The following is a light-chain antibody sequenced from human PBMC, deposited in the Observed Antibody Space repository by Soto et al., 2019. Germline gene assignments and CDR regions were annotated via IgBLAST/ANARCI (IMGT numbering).Light chain of an antibody. CDR2: AAS. V-gene: IGKV1-39*01. CDR3: QQSYSTPYT. Sequence: DIQMTQSPSSLSASVGDRVTITCRASQSISSYLNWYQQKPGKAPKLLIYAASSLQSGVPSRFSGSGSGTDFTVTISSMQSEDFTTYYCQQSYSTPYTFGQGTKLEIK. J-gene: IGKJ2*01. CDR1: QSISSY.